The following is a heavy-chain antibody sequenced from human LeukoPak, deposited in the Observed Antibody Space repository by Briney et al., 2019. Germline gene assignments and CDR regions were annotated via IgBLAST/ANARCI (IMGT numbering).Heavy chain of an antibody. CDR3: ARRSMALGGNAFDI. Sequence: SETLSLTCTVSGGSISSYYWSWIRQPPGKGLEWIGYIYYSGSTNYNPSLKSRVTISVDTSKNQFSLKLSSVTAADTAVYYCARRSMALGGNAFDIWGQGTMVTVSS. V-gene: IGHV4-59*01. CDR1: GGSISSYY. J-gene: IGHJ3*02. D-gene: IGHD2/OR15-2a*01. CDR2: IYYSGST.